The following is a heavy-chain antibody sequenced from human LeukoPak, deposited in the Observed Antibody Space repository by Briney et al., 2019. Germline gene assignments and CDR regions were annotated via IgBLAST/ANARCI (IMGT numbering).Heavy chain of an antibody. Sequence: GGSLRLSCAASGFTVSSKYMSWVRQAPGKGLEWVSVIFNGGSTYYADSVKGRFTISTDNSKNMLYLQMNSLRAEDTAVYYCARGLFASGNYYNFFDYWAQGTLVTVPS. D-gene: IGHD3-10*01. CDR3: ARGLFASGNYYNFFDY. J-gene: IGHJ4*02. CDR2: IFNGGST. CDR1: GFTVSSKY. V-gene: IGHV3-66*01.